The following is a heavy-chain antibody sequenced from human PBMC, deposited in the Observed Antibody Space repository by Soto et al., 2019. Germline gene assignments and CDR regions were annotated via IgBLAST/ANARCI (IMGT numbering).Heavy chain of an antibody. CDR1: GGSISSYY. CDR2: IYYSGST. J-gene: IGHJ5*02. D-gene: IGHD4-17*01. Sequence: QVQLQESGPGLVKPSETLSLTCTVSGGSISSYYWSWIRQPPGKGLEWIGYIYYSGSTNYNPSLNSRVTISVDTSKNQFSLKLSSVTAADTAVYYCARDHYGDGGGWFDPWGQGTLVTVSS. CDR3: ARDHYGDGGGWFDP. V-gene: IGHV4-59*01.